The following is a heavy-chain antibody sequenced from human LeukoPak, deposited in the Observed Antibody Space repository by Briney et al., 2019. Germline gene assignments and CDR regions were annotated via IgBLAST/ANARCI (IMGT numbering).Heavy chain of an antibody. CDR2: IYYSGST. CDR1: GGSISSYY. CDR3: ARTALGSNYIDY. D-gene: IGHD7-27*01. Sequence: KASETLSLTCTVSGGSISSYYWGWIRQPPGKGLEWIGSIYYSGSTYYNPSLKSRVTISVDTSKIQFSLKLSSVTATDTAVYYCARTALGSNYIDYWGQGTLVTVSS. V-gene: IGHV4-39*01. J-gene: IGHJ4*02.